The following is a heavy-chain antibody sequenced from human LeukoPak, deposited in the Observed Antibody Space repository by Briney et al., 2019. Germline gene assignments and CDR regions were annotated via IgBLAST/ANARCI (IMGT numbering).Heavy chain of an antibody. J-gene: IGHJ3*02. CDR1: GGTFSSYA. V-gene: IGHV1-69*05. CDR3: ARGGLGCSGGSCSSAFDI. Sequence: ASVKVSCKASGGTFSSYAISWVRQAPGQGLEWMGRIIPIFGTANYAQKLQGRVTITTDESTSTAYMELTSLRSEDTAVYYCARGGLGCSGGSCSSAFDIWGQGTMVTVSS. D-gene: IGHD2-15*01. CDR2: IIPIFGTA.